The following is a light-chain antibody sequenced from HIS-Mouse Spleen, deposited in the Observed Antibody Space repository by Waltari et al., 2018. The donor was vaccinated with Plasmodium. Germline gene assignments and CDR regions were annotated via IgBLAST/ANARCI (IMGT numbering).Light chain of an antibody. CDR1: QGIISY. CDR3: QQYYSFPRT. Sequence: AIWMTQSPSLLSASTGDRVTISCRMSQGIISYLAWYQQKPGKAPELLIYAASTLQSVVPSRFSGSGSGTDFTLTISCLQSEDFATYYCQQYYSFPRTFGQGTKVEIK. J-gene: IGKJ1*01. V-gene: IGKV1D-8*02. CDR2: AAS.